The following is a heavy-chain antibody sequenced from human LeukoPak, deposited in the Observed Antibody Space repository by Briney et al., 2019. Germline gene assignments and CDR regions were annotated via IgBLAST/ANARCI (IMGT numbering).Heavy chain of an antibody. CDR3: ARCSTPHWIFDAFDI. J-gene: IGHJ3*02. CDR1: GYTFTGHY. CDR2: INPNSGGT. V-gene: IGHV1-2*02. Sequence: ASVKVSCKASGYTFTGHYMHWVRQAPGQGPEWMGWINPNSGGTNYAQKFQGRVTMTRDTSISTAYMELSGRRSDDTAVYYCARCSTPHWIFDAFDIWGQGTMVTVSS. D-gene: IGHD1-1*01.